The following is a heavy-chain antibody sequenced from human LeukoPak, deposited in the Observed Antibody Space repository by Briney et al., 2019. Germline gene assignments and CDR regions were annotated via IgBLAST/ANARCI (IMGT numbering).Heavy chain of an antibody. D-gene: IGHD6-19*01. CDR2: IHYSGST. J-gene: IGHJ4*02. Sequence: SETLSLTCTVSGGTISSYYWNWLPQPPGKGLEWIGYIHYSGSTQYNPSLKSRVTISVDTSKNQFSLKLSSVTAADTAVYYCARWYSSGWAFDYWGQGTVVTVSS. CDR3: ARWYSSGWAFDY. CDR1: GGTISSYY. V-gene: IGHV4-59*08.